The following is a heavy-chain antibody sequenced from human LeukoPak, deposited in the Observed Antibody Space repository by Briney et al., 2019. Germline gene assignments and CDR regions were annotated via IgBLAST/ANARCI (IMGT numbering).Heavy chain of an antibody. J-gene: IGHJ3*02. Sequence: GGYLRLSCAASGLTFSSYWMHWVRQAPGKGLVWVSRINSDGSSTSYADSVKGRFTISRDNAKNTLYLQMNSLRAEDTVVYYLAREVVEDAFDIWGKGTMVTVSS. D-gene: IGHD2-15*01. CDR3: AREVVEDAFDI. CDR1: GLTFSSYW. V-gene: IGHV3-74*01. CDR2: INSDGSST.